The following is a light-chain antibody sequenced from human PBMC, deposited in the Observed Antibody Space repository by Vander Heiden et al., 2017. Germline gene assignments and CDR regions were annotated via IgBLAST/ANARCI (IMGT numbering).Light chain of an antibody. V-gene: IGKV1-33*01. J-gene: IGKJ3*01. CDR1: QDISNY. Sequence: DIQMTQSSFSLSASVGDRVTITCQASQDISNYLNWYQQKPGKAPKLLIYDASNLETGVPSRFSGSGSGTDFTFTISSLQPEDIATYYCQQYDNLPRTFGHGTKVDIK. CDR3: QQYDNLPRT. CDR2: DAS.